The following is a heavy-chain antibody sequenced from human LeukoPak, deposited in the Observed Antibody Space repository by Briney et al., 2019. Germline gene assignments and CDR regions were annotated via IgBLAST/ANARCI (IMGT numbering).Heavy chain of an antibody. CDR2: ISHDGSNK. Sequence: GGSLRLSCAASGFSFSSFGMHWVRQAPGKGLEWVAVISHDGSNKYYADSVKGRFTISRDNSKNTLYLQMNSLRAEDTAVYYCARDSASVASDAFDIWGQGTMVTVSS. V-gene: IGHV3-30*03. CDR3: ARDSASVASDAFDI. J-gene: IGHJ3*02. CDR1: GFSFSSFG. D-gene: IGHD4-23*01.